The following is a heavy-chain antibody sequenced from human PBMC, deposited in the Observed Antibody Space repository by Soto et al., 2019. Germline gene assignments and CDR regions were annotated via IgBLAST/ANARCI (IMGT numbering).Heavy chain of an antibody. CDR1: GGSISSSSYY. D-gene: IGHD1-26*01. CDR2: IFYSGST. V-gene: IGHV4-39*01. J-gene: IGHJ4*02. Sequence: SETLSLTCTVSGGSISSSSYYWGWTRQPPGKGLEWIGSIFYSGSTYYNPSLKSRVTISVDTSKNQFSLKLSSVTAADTAVYYCARLRWEKFPYFDYWGQGTLVTVSS. CDR3: ARLRWEKFPYFDY.